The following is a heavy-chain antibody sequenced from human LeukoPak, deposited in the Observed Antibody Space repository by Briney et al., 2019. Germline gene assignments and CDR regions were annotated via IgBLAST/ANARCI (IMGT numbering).Heavy chain of an antibody. CDR3: ASGLGIYYDSSGYELGY. CDR2: IYTSGST. J-gene: IGHJ4*02. D-gene: IGHD3-22*01. Sequence: SETLSLTCTVCGGSISSGSYYWSCIRQPAGKGLEWIGRIYTSGSTNYNPSLKSRVTISVDTSKNQFSLKLSSVTAADTAVYYCASGLGIYYDSSGYELGYWGQGTLVTVSS. V-gene: IGHV4-61*02. CDR1: GGSISSGSYY.